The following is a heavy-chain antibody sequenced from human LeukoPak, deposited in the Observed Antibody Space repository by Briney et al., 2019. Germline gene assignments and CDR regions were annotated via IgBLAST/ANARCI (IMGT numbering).Heavy chain of an antibody. Sequence: GGSLRLSCSASGLTVTNAWMSWVRQAPGKGLEWVANIKQDGSEKYYVDSVKGRFTISRDNAKNSLYLQMNSLRAEDTAVYYCATDANYYDSSGYPTSEAFDIWGQGTMVTVSS. V-gene: IGHV3-7*01. D-gene: IGHD3-22*01. CDR1: GLTVTNAW. J-gene: IGHJ3*02. CDR3: ATDANYYDSSGYPTSEAFDI. CDR2: IKQDGSEK.